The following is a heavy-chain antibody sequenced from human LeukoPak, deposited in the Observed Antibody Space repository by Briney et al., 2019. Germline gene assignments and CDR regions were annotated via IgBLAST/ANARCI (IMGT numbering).Heavy chain of an antibody. CDR2: IYHSGST. CDR3: AREGHYYDSSGYATFDY. CDR1: GGSISSSNW. V-gene: IGHV4-4*02. Sequence: SETLSLTCAVSGGSISSSNWWSWVRQPPGKGLEWIGEIYHSGSTNYNPSLKSRVTISVDKSKNQFSLKLSSVTAADTAVYYRAREGHYYDSSGYATFDYWGQGTLVTVSS. D-gene: IGHD3-22*01. J-gene: IGHJ4*02.